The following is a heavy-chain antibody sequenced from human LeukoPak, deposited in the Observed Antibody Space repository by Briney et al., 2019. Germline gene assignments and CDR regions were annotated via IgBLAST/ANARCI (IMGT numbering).Heavy chain of an antibody. CDR2: ISGSGGST. D-gene: IGHD3-22*01. CDR1: GFTFSSYA. CDR3: AKDQEGGNYYDSSGYYNY. Sequence: TGGSLRLSCAASGFTFSSYAMSWVRQAPGKGLEWVSAISGSGGSTYYADSVKGRFTISRDNSKNTLYLQMNSLRAEDTAVYYCAKDQEGGNYYDSSGYYNYWGQGTLVTVSS. V-gene: IGHV3-23*01. J-gene: IGHJ4*02.